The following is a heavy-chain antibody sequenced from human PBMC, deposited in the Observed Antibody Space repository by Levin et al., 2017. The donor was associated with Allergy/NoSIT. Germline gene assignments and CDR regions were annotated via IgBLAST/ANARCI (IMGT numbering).Heavy chain of an antibody. CDR1: GYTFTSYA. CDR2: INTNTGNP. D-gene: IGHD6-19*01. Sequence: GESLKISCKASGYTFTSYAMNWVRQAPGQGLEWMGWINTNTGNPTYAQGFTGRFVFSLDTSVSTAYLQISSLKAEDTAVYYCARDSVAGTQSFDYWCQGTLVTVSS. J-gene: IGHJ4*02. V-gene: IGHV7-4-1*02. CDR3: ARDSVAGTQSFDY.